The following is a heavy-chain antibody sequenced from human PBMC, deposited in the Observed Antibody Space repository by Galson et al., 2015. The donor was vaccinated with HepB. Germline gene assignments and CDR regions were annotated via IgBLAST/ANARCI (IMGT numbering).Heavy chain of an antibody. Sequence: SLRLSCAASGFTFSNAWMSWVRQAPGKGLEWVGRINSKTDGGTTDYAAPVKSRFIISRDDSKNTLYMQMNSLTTDDTAVYYCTTRLFLEWLPDDYWGQGTLVTVSS. CDR2: INSKTDGGTT. CDR3: TTRLFLEWLPDDY. J-gene: IGHJ4*02. D-gene: IGHD3-3*01. CDR1: GFTFSNAW. V-gene: IGHV3-15*01.